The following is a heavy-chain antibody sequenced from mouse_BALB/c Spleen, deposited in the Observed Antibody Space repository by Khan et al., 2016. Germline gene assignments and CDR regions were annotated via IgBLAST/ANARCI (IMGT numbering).Heavy chain of an antibody. CDR2: INPMSGYT. CDR1: GYTFTDYT. V-gene: IGHV1-4*02. CDR3: ARGRHFDN. J-gene: IGHJ2*01. Sequence: QVQLKESAAELARPGASVKMSCKASGYTFTDYTMHWVKQRPGQGLEWIGYINPMSGYTEYNQKFNDKTILTADKSSTTAYMQLSRLTSEDSAVYYCARGRHFDNWEQGTTLTVSS.